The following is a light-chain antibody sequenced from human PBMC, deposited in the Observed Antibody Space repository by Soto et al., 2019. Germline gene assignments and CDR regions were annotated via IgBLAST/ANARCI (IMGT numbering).Light chain of an antibody. J-gene: IGKJ1*01. CDR1: LSISNY. Sequence: EVVLTQSPGTLSLSPGERATLYCRASLSISNYLAWYQQKPGQAPRLLIYDASSRATGIPDRFSGSASGTEFTLTISRLEPEDFAVYYCQQYGSSRRTFGQGTKVEIK. CDR3: QQYGSSRRT. V-gene: IGKV3-20*01. CDR2: DAS.